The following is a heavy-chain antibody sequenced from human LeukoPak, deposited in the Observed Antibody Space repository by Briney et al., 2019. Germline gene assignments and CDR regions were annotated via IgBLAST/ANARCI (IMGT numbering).Heavy chain of an antibody. Sequence: GESLKISCKGSGYRFTDFWIGWVRQMPGKGLEWMGIIYPGDSNTRYSRSFQGQVTISADKSISTAYLQWSSLKASDTAMYYCARHGDLITVAGIGVDYWGQGTLVTVSS. CDR1: GYRFTDFW. J-gene: IGHJ4*02. CDR3: ARHGDLITVAGIGVDY. CDR2: IYPGDSNT. V-gene: IGHV5-51*01. D-gene: IGHD6-19*01.